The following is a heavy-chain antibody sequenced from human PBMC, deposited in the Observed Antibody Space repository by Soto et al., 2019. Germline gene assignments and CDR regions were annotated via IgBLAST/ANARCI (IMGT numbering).Heavy chain of an antibody. Sequence: EVQLVESGGGLVQPGGSLRLSCAASGFTFSTYSMNLVRQAPGKGLEWLSYISSPSSSIYYADSIKGRFTISRDNAKNLLYLQMNSLRDEDTAVYYCARDLTFPATRRGMDVWGQGTTVTVSS. CDR1: GFTFSTYS. CDR3: ARDLTFPATRRGMDV. CDR2: ISSPSSSI. V-gene: IGHV3-48*02. J-gene: IGHJ6*02.